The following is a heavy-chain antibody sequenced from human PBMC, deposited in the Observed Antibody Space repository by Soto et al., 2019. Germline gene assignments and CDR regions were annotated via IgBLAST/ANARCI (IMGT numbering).Heavy chain of an antibody. Sequence: ASVKVSCKASGYTFTGYYMHWVRQAPGQGLEWMGWINPNSGGTNYAQKFQGRVTMTRDTPISTAYMELSRLRSDDTAVYYCAREKGIVGATLDYWGQGTLVTVSS. CDR1: GYTFTGYY. CDR3: AREKGIVGATLDY. D-gene: IGHD1-26*01. CDR2: INPNSGGT. J-gene: IGHJ4*02. V-gene: IGHV1-2*02.